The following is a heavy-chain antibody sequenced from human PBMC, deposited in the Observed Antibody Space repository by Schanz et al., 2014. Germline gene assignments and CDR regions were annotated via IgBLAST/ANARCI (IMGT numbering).Heavy chain of an antibody. V-gene: IGHV1-69*02. CDR1: GGTFSTYT. D-gene: IGHD6-13*01. J-gene: IGHJ4*02. CDR3: ASSGAGYSSSCDFDY. CDR2: IIPILGIA. Sequence: QVQLVQSGAEVKKPGSSVKVSCKASGGTFSTYTISWVRQAPGQGLEWMGRIIPILGIANYAQKFQGRVTITADKSTFTAYMDVSSLRSADTAVYYCASSGAGYSSSCDFDYWGQGTLVTVSS.